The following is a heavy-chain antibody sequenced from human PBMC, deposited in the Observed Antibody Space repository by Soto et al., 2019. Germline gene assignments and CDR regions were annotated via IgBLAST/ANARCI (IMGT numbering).Heavy chain of an antibody. CDR3: ARDKITGLFDY. J-gene: IGHJ4*02. D-gene: IGHD2-8*02. V-gene: IGHV4-34*01. CDR1: GGSFSGYY. CDR2: INDSGST. Sequence: QVQLQQWGAGLLKPSENLSLTCAVYGGSFSGYYWTWIRQPPGTGLEWIGEINDSGSTNYNPSLKSRVTISVDTSKNQFSLKLTSVTAADTAVYYCARDKITGLFDYWGQGPLVPVSS.